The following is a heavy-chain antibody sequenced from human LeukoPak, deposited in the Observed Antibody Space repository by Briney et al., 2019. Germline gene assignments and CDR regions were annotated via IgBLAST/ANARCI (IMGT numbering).Heavy chain of an antibody. CDR1: GYTFTSYG. Sequence: GASVKVSCKASGYTFTSYGISWVRQAPGQGLEWMGWISAYNGNTNYAQKLQGRVTMTTDTSTSTAYMELRSLRSDDTAVYYCARDLGHYYGSGSYYNSPFDYWGQGTLVTVSS. J-gene: IGHJ4*02. CDR3: ARDLGHYYGSGSYYNSPFDY. V-gene: IGHV1-18*01. D-gene: IGHD3-10*01. CDR2: ISAYNGNT.